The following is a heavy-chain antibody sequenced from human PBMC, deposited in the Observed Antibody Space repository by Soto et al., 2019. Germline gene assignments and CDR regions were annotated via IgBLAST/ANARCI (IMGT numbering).Heavy chain of an antibody. CDR1: AGTFRSYS. CDR3: ARLRLSCAGVDYYYYGPDA. V-gene: IGHV1-69*12. CDR2: IIPSFATA. Sequence: QVQLVQSGAEVKKPGSSVKVSCKASAGTFRSYSINWVRQAPGQGLEWMGGIIPSFATANYAQKFQDRVTITADESTRTAYRERSSLRSEDTAVYYCARLRLSCAGVDYYYYGPDAWGQGTTVTVFS. D-gene: IGHD3-10*01. J-gene: IGHJ6*02.